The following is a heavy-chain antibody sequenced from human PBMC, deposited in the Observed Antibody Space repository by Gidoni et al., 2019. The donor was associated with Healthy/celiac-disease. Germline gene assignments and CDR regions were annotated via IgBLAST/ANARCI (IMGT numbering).Heavy chain of an antibody. CDR2: IWYDGSNK. CDR3: ARVDCSGGSCYPIYGMDV. CDR1: GFPFRSYG. D-gene: IGHD2-15*01. Sequence: QVQLVESGGGVVQPGGSLRLSCAASGFPFRSYGMHWVRQAPGKGLEGVAVIWYDGSNKYYADSVKGRFTISRDNSKNTLYLQMNSLRAEDTAVYYCARVDCSGGSCYPIYGMDVWGQGTTVTVSS. V-gene: IGHV3-33*01. J-gene: IGHJ6*02.